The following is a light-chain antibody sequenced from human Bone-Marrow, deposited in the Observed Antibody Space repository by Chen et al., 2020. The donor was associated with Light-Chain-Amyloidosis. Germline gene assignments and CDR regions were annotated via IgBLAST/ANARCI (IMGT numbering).Light chain of an antibody. CDR1: SSNIGAGYD. J-gene: IGLJ3*02. CDR2: VNN. Sequence: QSVLTQPPSVSEAPRQRVTISCTGSSSNIGAGYDVHWYQQLPGTAPKLLIYVNNNRPSGVPDRFSGSKSGTSTSLAITGLQAEDEADYYCQSYDSSLSGSVFGGGTKLTVL. CDR3: QSYDSSLSGSV. V-gene: IGLV1-40*01.